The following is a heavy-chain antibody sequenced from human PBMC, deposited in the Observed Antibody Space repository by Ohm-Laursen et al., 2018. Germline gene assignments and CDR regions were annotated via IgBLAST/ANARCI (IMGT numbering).Heavy chain of an antibody. CDR2: ISSSSSTI. D-gene: IGHD3-3*01. V-gene: IGHV3-48*01. J-gene: IGHJ3*02. CDR1: GFTFSSYS. CDR3: ARGEDYDFWSGYHYPFDI. Sequence: SLRLSCAASGFTFSSYSMHWVRQAPGKGLAWVSNISSSSSTIYYADSVKGRFTISRDNAQNSLYLQMNSLRAEDTAVYYCARGEDYDFWSGYHYPFDIWGQGTMVTVSS.